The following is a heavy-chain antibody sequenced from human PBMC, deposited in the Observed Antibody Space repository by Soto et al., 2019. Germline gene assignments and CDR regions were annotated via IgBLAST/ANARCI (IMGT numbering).Heavy chain of an antibody. V-gene: IGHV3-23*01. J-gene: IGHJ1*01. CDR2: ISGSGDKT. D-gene: IGHD3-16*01. CDR1: GFTFKYYA. CDR3: ASESKCYGGQYFQD. Sequence: EVQLLQSGGGLAQPGTSLRLSCAASGFTFKYYAMTWVRQAPGKGLEWVSTISGSGDKTDYADSVKGRFRVSRDNSKDTLYLQMDSLRADDTALYYCASESKCYGGQYFQDWGQGTLVTVSS.